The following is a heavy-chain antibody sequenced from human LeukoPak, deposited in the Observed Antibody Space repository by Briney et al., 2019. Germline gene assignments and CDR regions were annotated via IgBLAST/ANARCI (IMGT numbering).Heavy chain of an antibody. CDR3: ARDTYYYDSSGYLYFDY. CDR2: IHTSGST. CDR1: GCSISSYY. Sequence: PSETLSLTCTVSGCSISSYYWSWIRQPAGKGLEWIGRIHTSGSTNYNPSLKSRVTMSVDTSKNQFSLKLRSVTAADTAVYYCARDTYYYDSSGYLYFDYWGQGTLVTVSS. J-gene: IGHJ4*02. V-gene: IGHV4-4*07. D-gene: IGHD3-22*01.